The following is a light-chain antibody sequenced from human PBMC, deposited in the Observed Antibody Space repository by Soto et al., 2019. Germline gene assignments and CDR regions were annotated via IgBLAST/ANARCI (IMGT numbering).Light chain of an antibody. CDR3: QQDDSSPVT. J-gene: IGKJ1*01. CDR2: GAS. Sequence: EIVLTQSPGTLSLSPGERATLSCRASQSVSSSYLAWYQQKPGQAHRLLIYGASSRSTGIPDRFSGSGSGTDFIPTISRLDPEDSAVYYWQQDDSSPVTFGQGTKVEIK. CDR1: QSVSSSY. V-gene: IGKV3-20*01.